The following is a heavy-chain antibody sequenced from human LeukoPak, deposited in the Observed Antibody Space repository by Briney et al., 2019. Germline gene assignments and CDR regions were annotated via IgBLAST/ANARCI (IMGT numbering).Heavy chain of an antibody. J-gene: IGHJ6*02. D-gene: IGHD3-10*01. Sequence: GGSLRLSCAASGFTFSSYSMNWVRQAPGKGLGWVSSISSSSSYIYYADSVKGRFTISRDNAKNSLYLQMNSLRAEDTAVYYCARDRGRGGYGMDVWGQGTTVTISS. CDR3: ARDRGRGGYGMDV. CDR2: ISSSSSYI. V-gene: IGHV3-21*01. CDR1: GFTFSSYS.